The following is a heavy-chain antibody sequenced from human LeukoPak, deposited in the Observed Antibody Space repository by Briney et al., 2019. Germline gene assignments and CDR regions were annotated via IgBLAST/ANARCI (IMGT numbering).Heavy chain of an antibody. CDR3: ARDTEIVGATTRYHAFDI. CDR1: GGTFSSYA. CDR2: IIPIFGTA. J-gene: IGHJ3*02. D-gene: IGHD1-26*01. Sequence: ASVKVSCKASGGTFSSYAISWVRQAPGQGLEWMGRIIPIFGTANYAQKFQGRVTITTDESTSTAYMELSSLRSEDTAVYYCARDTEIVGATTRYHAFDIWGQGTMVTVSS. V-gene: IGHV1-69*05.